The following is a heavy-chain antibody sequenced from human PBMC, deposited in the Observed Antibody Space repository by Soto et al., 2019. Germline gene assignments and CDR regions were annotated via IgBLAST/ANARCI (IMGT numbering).Heavy chain of an antibody. CDR3: ARADHRGGTAAGIGYYFDY. D-gene: IGHD6-13*01. CDR1: GYTFTGYY. Sequence: QVQLVQSGAEVKKPGASVKVSCKASGYTFTGYYMHWVRQAPGQGLEWMGWINPNSGGTNYAQKFQGRVTMTRDTSISTAYMELSRLRSDDTAVYYCARADHRGGTAAGIGYYFDYWGQGTLVTVSS. CDR2: INPNSGGT. V-gene: IGHV1-2*02. J-gene: IGHJ4*02.